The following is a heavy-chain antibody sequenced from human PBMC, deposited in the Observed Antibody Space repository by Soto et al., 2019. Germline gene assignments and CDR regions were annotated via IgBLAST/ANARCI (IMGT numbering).Heavy chain of an antibody. CDR3: ARAHSSSTNYYYYGMDV. J-gene: IGHJ6*02. V-gene: IGHV4-34*01. CDR1: GGSFSGYY. CDR2: INHSGST. D-gene: IGHD6-13*01. Sequence: SETLSLTCAVYGGSFSGYYWSWIRQPPGKGLEWIGEINHSGSTNYNPSLKSRVTISVDTSKNQFSLKLSSVTAADTAVYYCARAHSSSTNYYYYGMDVWGQGTTVTVSS.